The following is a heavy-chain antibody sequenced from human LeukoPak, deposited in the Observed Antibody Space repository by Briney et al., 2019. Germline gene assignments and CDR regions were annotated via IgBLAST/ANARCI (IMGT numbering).Heavy chain of an antibody. CDR1: GYSISSGYY. CDR3: ARDVGSSGWFDP. D-gene: IGHD6-6*01. J-gene: IGHJ5*02. CDR2: IYHSGST. Sequence: PSETLSLTCTVSGYSISSGYYWGWIRQPPGKGLEWIGSIYHSGSTYYNPSLKSRVTISVDTSKNQFSLKLSSVTAADTAVYYCARDVGSSGWFDPWGQGTLVTVSS. V-gene: IGHV4-38-2*02.